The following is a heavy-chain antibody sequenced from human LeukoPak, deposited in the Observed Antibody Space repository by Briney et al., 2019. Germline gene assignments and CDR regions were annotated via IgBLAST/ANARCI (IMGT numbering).Heavy chain of an antibody. CDR1: GFTFSSYS. J-gene: IGHJ4*02. CDR2: ISYDGSNK. Sequence: PGGSLRLSCAASGFTFSSYSMNWVRQAPGKGLEWVAVISYDGSNKYYADSVKGRFTISRDNSKNTLYLQMNSLRAEDTAVYYCVVVPAAIPDFDYWGQGTLVTVSS. CDR3: VVVPAAIPDFDY. V-gene: IGHV3-30*03. D-gene: IGHD2-2*02.